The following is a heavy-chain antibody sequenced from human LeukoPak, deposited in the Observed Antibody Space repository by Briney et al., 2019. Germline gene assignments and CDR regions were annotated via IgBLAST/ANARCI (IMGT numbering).Heavy chain of an antibody. V-gene: IGHV1-8*01. D-gene: IGHD3-3*01. CDR1: GYTFTSYD. CDR3: ARYHDFWSGSPHPLDY. CDR2: MNPYSGYK. J-gene: IGHJ4*02. Sequence: ASVKVSCKASGYTFTSYDIVWVRQATGQGLEWMGWMNPYSGYKGIAQRFQGRVTMTRNTAISTAYMELTSLRSEDTAVYYCARYHDFWSGSPHPLDYWGQGTLVTVSS.